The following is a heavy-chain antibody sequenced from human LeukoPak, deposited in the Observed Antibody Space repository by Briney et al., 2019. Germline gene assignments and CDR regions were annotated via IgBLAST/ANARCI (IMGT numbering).Heavy chain of an antibody. Sequence: GGSLRLSCAASGFTVSSNYMSWVRQAPGKGLEWVSVIYSGGSTYYADSVKGRFTISRDNSKNTLYLQMNSLRAEDTAVYYCARDHVETGGDYWGQGTLVTVSS. J-gene: IGHJ4*02. CDR3: ARDHVETGGDY. CDR2: IYSGGST. CDR1: GFTVSSNY. D-gene: IGHD5-24*01. V-gene: IGHV3-66*02.